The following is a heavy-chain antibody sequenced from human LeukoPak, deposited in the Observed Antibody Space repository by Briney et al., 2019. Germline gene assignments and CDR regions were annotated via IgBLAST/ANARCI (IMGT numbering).Heavy chain of an antibody. J-gene: IGHJ4*02. CDR2: INPNSGGT. CDR3: ARGSSVYYDSSGYPPDY. Sequence: ASVKVSCNASGYTFTGYYMHWVRQAPGQGLEWMGWINPNSGGTNYAQKFQGGVTMTRDTSISTAYMELSRLRSDDTAVYYCARGSSVYYDSSGYPPDYWGQGTLVTVSS. CDR1: GYTFTGYY. D-gene: IGHD3-22*01. V-gene: IGHV1-2*02.